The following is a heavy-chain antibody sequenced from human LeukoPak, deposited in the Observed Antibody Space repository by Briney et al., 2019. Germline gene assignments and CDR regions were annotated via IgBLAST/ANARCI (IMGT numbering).Heavy chain of an antibody. CDR3: AKDDVGYCSSTSCRAYFDY. D-gene: IGHD2-2*01. V-gene: IGHV3-11*01. CDR1: GFTFSDYY. J-gene: IGHJ4*02. Sequence: GGSLRLSCAASGFTFSDYYMSWIRQAPGKGLEWASYISSSGSIIYYADSVKGRFTISRDNAKNSMYLQMNSLRAEDTAVYYCAKDDVGYCSSTSCRAYFDYWGQGTQVTVSS. CDR2: ISSSGSII.